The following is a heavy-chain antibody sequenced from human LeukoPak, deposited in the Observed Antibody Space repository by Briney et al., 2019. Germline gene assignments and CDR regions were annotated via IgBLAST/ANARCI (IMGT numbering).Heavy chain of an antibody. CDR1: GFTFSSYV. Sequence: PGRSLRLSCAASGFTFSSYVIHWVRQAPGKGLEWVAVIWYDGSNKYYADSVKGRFTISRDNSKDTLYLQMDSLRAEDTAVYYCARGSADQYDAFDIWGQGTMVTVSS. D-gene: IGHD4-11*01. J-gene: IGHJ3*02. CDR2: IWYDGSNK. V-gene: IGHV3-33*01. CDR3: ARGSADQYDAFDI.